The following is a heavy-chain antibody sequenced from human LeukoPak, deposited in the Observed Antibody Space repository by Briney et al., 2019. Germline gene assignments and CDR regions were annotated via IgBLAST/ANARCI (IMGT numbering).Heavy chain of an antibody. CDR2: IRGNNDNT. J-gene: IGHJ4*02. Sequence: GASVKVSRKTSGYIFNTYGISWVRQAPGQGLEWMAWIRGNNDNTKYAQKFQGRVTLTTDTSTSTAYMELRGLTSDDMAVYYCVRDSAYSPDYWGQGSLVTVSP. CDR3: VRDSAYSPDY. CDR1: GYIFNTYG. D-gene: IGHD5-12*01. V-gene: IGHV1-18*03.